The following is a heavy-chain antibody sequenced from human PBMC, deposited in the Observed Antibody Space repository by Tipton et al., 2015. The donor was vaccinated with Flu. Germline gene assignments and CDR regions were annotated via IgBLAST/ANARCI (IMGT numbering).Heavy chain of an antibody. J-gene: IGHJ4*02. CDR1: GGSFSGYY. D-gene: IGHD4-11*01. CDR2: INQSGST. CDR3: ARWGLTTVTPHY. Sequence: TLSLTCAVYGGSFSGYYWSCIRQTPGKGLGWIGEINQSGSTNNNPSLKSRATISVDTSKNHFSLKLSSVTAADTAVYYCARWGLTTVTPHYWGQGTLVTVSS. V-gene: IGHV4-34*04.